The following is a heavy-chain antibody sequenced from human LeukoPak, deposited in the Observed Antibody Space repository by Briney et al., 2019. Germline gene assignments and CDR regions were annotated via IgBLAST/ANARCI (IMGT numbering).Heavy chain of an antibody. CDR1: GGSISSGGYS. CDR3: ARGNPYSYGYNY. Sequence: SQTLSLTCAVSGGSISSGGYSWSWIRQPPGKGLEWIGYIYHSGSTHYNPSLKSRVTISVDRSKNQFSLKLSSVTAADTAVYYCARGNPYSYGYNYWGQGTLVTVSS. D-gene: IGHD5-18*01. J-gene: IGHJ4*02. CDR2: IYHSGST. V-gene: IGHV4-30-2*01.